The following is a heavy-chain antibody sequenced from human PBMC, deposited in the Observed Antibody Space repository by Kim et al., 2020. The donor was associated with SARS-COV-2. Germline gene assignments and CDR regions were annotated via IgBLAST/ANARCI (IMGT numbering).Heavy chain of an antibody. D-gene: IGHD4-4*01. CDR2: ISDRGVTT. CDR3: AKDRLNNNYPRIDY. CDR1: GFTFSNYF. Sequence: GGSLRLSCVASGFTFSNYFMSWVRQAPGKGLEWVSGISDRGVTTYYADSAKGRFTISRDDSKNTLYLQMNSLRAEDTAVYYCAKDRLNNNYPRIDYWGQGPLVTVSS. J-gene: IGHJ4*02. V-gene: IGHV3-23*01.